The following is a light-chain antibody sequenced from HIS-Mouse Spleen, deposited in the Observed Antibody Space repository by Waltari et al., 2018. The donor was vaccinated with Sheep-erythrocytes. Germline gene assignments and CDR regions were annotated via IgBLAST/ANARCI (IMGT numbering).Light chain of an antibody. Sequence: EIVMTLSSATLSVSPGERATLPWRASQGVSSNLAWYQQKPGQAPRPLVYGASTRATGSPARFSGSGSGKEFTLTISSRQSEDFAVYYCQRYNNWPPWTFGQGTKVEIK. V-gene: IGKV3-15*01. CDR2: GAS. CDR1: QGVSSN. CDR3: QRYNNWPPWT. J-gene: IGKJ1*01.